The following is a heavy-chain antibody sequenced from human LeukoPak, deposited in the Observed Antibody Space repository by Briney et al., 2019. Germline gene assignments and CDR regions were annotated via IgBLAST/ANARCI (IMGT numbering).Heavy chain of an antibody. Sequence: GASVKVSCKASGGTFSSYAISWVRQAPGQGLEWMGGIIPIFGTANYAQKFQGRVTITADESTSTAYMELSSLRSEDMAVYYCARGSVVVRLRGPLDYWGQGTLVTVSS. V-gene: IGHV1-69*13. D-gene: IGHD2-21*01. CDR3: ARGSVVVRLRGPLDY. CDR2: IIPIFGTA. CDR1: GGTFSSYA. J-gene: IGHJ4*02.